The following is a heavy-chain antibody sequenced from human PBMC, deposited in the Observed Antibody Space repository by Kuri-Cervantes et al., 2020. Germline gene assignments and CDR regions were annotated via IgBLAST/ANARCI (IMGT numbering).Heavy chain of an antibody. CDR2: IWYDGSNK. V-gene: IGHV3-33*01. J-gene: IGHJ4*02. D-gene: IGHD6-19*01. Sequence: LTCAASGFTFSSYGMHWVRQAPGKGLEWVAVIWYDGSNKYYADSVKGRFTISRDNSKNTLYLQMNSLRAEDTAVYYCARGSSSGWTQYFDYWGQGTLVTVSS. CDR3: ARGSSSGWTQYFDY. CDR1: GFTFSSYG.